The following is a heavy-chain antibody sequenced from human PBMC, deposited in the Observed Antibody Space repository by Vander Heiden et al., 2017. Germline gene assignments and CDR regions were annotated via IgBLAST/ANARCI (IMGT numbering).Heavy chain of an antibody. CDR2: MNPNSGNK. Sequence: QVQLVQSGAEVKKPGASVKVSCKAAGYTFTSYDINWVRQATGQGREWMGWMNPNSGNKGYAQKFQGRVTMTRNTSISTAYMELSSLRSQDTAGYYRASGVTWYFDWLGLRFVPPNWFDPWGQGTLVTVSS. J-gene: IGHJ5*02. CDR3: ASGVTWYFDWLGLRFVPPNWFDP. D-gene: IGHD3-9*01. CDR1: GYTFTSYD. V-gene: IGHV1-8*01.